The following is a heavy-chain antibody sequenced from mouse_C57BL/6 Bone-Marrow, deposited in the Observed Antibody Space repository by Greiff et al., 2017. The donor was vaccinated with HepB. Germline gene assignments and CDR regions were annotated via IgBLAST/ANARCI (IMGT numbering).Heavy chain of an antibody. V-gene: IGHV14-4*01. CDR3: PVCYVDY. CDR1: GFNIKDDY. Sequence: EVQLVESGAELVRPGASVKLSCTASGFNIKDDYMHWVKQRPEQGLEWIGWIDTENGDTEYASKFQGKATITADTSSNTAYLQLSSLTSEDTAVYYCPVCYVDYWGQGTTLTVSS. J-gene: IGHJ2*01. CDR2: IDTENGDT.